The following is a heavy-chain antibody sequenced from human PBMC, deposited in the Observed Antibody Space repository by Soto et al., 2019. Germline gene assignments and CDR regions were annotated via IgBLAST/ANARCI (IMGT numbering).Heavy chain of an antibody. CDR1: GFTFSSYW. D-gene: IGHD3-16*01. J-gene: IGHJ4*02. V-gene: IGHV3-7*03. CDR2: IKEDGSEK. CDR3: AMGPLDY. Sequence: EVQLVESGGGLVQPGGSLRLSCAASGFTFSSYWMNWVRQAPGGGLEWVANIKEDGSEKTYVDSVEGRFTISRDNAKNSLDLQMNSLRAGATAVYYCAMGPLDYWGQGTLVTVSS.